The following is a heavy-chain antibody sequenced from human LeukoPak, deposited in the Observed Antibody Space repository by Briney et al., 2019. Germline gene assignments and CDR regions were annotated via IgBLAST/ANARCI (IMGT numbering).Heavy chain of an antibody. V-gene: IGHV1-8*01. Sequence: ASVKVSCKASGYTFTSYDINWVRQATGQGLEWMGWMNPNSGNTGYAQKFQGRVTVTRNTSISTAYMELSSLRSEDTAVYYCARVFLVRGVMALGYWGQGTLVTVSS. CDR1: GYTFTSYD. J-gene: IGHJ4*02. D-gene: IGHD3-10*01. CDR2: MNPNSGNT. CDR3: ARVFLVRGVMALGY.